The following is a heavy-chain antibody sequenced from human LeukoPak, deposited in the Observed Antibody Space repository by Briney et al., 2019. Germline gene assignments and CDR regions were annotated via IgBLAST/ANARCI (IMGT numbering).Heavy chain of an antibody. CDR1: GGTFSSYA. CDR2: IIPIFGTA. CDR3: ARGYGSSVRLIGMVV. D-gene: IGHD3-16*01. J-gene: IGHJ6*02. V-gene: IGHV1-69*13. Sequence: SVKVSCKASGGTFSSYAISWVRQALGQGLEWMGGIIPIFGTANYAQKFQGRVTITADESTSTAYMELSSLRSEDTAVYYCARGYGSSVRLIGMVVWGQGTTVTVSS.